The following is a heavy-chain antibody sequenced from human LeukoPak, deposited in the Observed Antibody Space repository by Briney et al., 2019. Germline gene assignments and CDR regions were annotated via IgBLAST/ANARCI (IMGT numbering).Heavy chain of an antibody. J-gene: IGHJ4*02. CDR1: GGSISSSSYN. D-gene: IGHD6-19*01. CDR3: ARGSDWYNY. V-gene: IGHV4-39*01. Sequence: PSETLSLTCTVSGGSISSSSYNWAWIRQPPGKGLEWIGTIYYSGNTYYNPSLKSRVTISVDTSKIQFSLKVSSVTATDTAVYYCARGSDWYNYWGQGTLVTVSS. CDR2: IYYSGNT.